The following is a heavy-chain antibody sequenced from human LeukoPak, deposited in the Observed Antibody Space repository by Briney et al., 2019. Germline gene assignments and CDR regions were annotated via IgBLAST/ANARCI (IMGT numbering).Heavy chain of an antibody. D-gene: IGHD5-12*01. J-gene: IGHJ4*02. Sequence: GGSLRLSCTSSGFTFGDYAMSWFRQAPGKGLEWIGFIRSKAYRGTTEYAASVKGRFAISRDDSKSIAYLQMNSLKTEDTAVYYCTRNKPGLPTVDYWGQGTLVTVSS. V-gene: IGHV3-49*03. CDR2: IRSKAYRGTT. CDR3: TRNKPGLPTVDY. CDR1: GFTFGDYA.